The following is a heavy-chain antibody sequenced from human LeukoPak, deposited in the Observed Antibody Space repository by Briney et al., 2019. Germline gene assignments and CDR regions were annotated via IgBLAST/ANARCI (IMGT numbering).Heavy chain of an antibody. Sequence: SETLSLTCTVSGGSISSYYWSWIRQPPGKGLEWIGYIYYSGSTNYNPSLKSRVTISVDTSKNQFSLKLSSVTAADTAVYYCARASTSSGWLDYWGQGTLVTVSS. V-gene: IGHV4-59*01. CDR3: ARASTSSGWLDY. CDR1: GGSISSYY. J-gene: IGHJ4*02. D-gene: IGHD6-19*01. CDR2: IYYSGST.